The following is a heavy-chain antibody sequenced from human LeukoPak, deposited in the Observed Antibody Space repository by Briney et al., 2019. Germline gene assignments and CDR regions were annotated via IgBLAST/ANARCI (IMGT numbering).Heavy chain of an antibody. J-gene: IGHJ6*02. CDR1: GGSISSGGYY. CDR3: ARDPRFPTPVGMDV. V-gene: IGHV4-31*03. D-gene: IGHD2-21*01. CDR2: IYYSGST. Sequence: PSETLSLTCTVSGGSISSGGYYWSWIRQHPGKGLEWIGYIYYSGSTYYNPSLKSRVTISVDTSKSQFSLKLSSVTAADTAVYYCARDPRFPTPVGMDVWGQGTTVTVSS.